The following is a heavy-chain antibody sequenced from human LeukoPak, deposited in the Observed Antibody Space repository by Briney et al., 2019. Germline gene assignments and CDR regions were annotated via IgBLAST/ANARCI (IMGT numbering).Heavy chain of an antibody. Sequence: GGSLRLSCEASGFTFSSYWMSWVRQAPGKGLEWVANIKTDGSEKYYVDSVKGRFTISRDNAKNSLYLQMNSLRAEDTAVYYCARDLGWLLLDYWGQGTLVTVSS. J-gene: IGHJ4*02. V-gene: IGHV3-7*03. CDR3: ARDLGWLLLDY. CDR1: GFTFSSYW. CDR2: IKTDGSEK. D-gene: IGHD2-15*01.